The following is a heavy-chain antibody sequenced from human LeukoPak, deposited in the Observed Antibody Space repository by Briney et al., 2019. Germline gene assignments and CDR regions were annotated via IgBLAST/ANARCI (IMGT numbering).Heavy chain of an antibody. CDR1: RLTFSSYS. D-gene: IGHD6-19*01. CDR2: ISSGSSTI. CDR3: ARILDSAWGELGY. Sequence: GGSLRLSCAASRLTFSSYSMNWVRQAPGKGLEWISYISSGSSTIYYADSVKGRFTISRDNAKNSLYLHLSSLRAEDTAVYYCARILDSAWGELGYWGQGTLVTVSS. J-gene: IGHJ4*02. V-gene: IGHV3-48*01.